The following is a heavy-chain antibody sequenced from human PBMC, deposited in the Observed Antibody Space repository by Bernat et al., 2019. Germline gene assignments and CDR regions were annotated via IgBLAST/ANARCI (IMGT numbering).Heavy chain of an antibody. Sequence: QVQLVESGGGVVQPGRSLRLSCAASGFTFSSYGMHWVRQAPGKGLEWVAVIWYDGSNKYYADSVKGRFTISRDNSKNTLYLQMNSLRAEDTAVYYCARDAQYYYGSGTTRRDWFDPWGQGTLVTVSS. CDR2: IWYDGSNK. J-gene: IGHJ5*02. CDR1: GFTFSSYG. CDR3: ARDAQYYYGSGTTRRDWFDP. V-gene: IGHV3-33*01. D-gene: IGHD3-10*01.